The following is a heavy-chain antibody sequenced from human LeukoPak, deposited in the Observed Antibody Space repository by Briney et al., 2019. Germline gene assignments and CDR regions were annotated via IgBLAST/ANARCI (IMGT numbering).Heavy chain of an antibody. CDR2: IYHSGST. Sequence: SETLSLTCAVSGGSISSSNWWSWVRQPPGKGLEWIGEIYHSGSTNYNPSLKSRVTISVGKSKNQFSLKLSSVTAADTAVYYCAKDRYSSSWSNPLEFDPWGQGTLVTVSS. D-gene: IGHD6-13*01. CDR1: GGSISSSNW. CDR3: AKDRYSSSWSNPLEFDP. V-gene: IGHV4-4*02. J-gene: IGHJ5*02.